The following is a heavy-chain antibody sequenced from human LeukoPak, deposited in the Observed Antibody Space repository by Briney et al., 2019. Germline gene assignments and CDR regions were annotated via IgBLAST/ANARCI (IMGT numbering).Heavy chain of an antibody. Sequence: RGALRLSRAASGFTVSSNYMSWGRQAPGKGLVRVSVIYSGGCTYYADSVKGRFTISRDNSKNTLYLQMNSLRAEDTAVYYCARAMRGYSYILEHWGQGTLVAVSS. CDR3: ARAMRGYSYILEH. CDR2: IYSGGCT. D-gene: IGHD5-18*01. V-gene: IGHV3-53*01. CDR1: GFTVSSNY. J-gene: IGHJ4*02.